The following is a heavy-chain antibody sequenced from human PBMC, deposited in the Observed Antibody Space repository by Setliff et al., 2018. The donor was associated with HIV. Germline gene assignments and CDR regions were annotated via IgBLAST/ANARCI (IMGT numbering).Heavy chain of an antibody. CDR2: FQTTGGT. CDR1: GDSVSSGGYY. V-gene: IGHV4-61*09. D-gene: IGHD2-15*01. CDR3: ARGQCSGGSCYWGGYNWFDP. J-gene: IGHJ5*02. Sequence: SETLSLTCTVSGDSVSSGGYYWSWIRQPAGKGLEWIGHFQTTGGTNYNPSLKSRVTISVDSSKNQFSLKLSSVNAADTAIYFCARGQCSGGSCYWGGYNWFDPWGQGILVTVS.